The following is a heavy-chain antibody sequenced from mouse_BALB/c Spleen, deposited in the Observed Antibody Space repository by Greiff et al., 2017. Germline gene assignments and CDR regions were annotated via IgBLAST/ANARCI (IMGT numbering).Heavy chain of an antibody. CDR1: GFSLTSYG. CDR2: IWAGGST. CDR3: AREDLRLKAWFAY. J-gene: IGHJ3*01. V-gene: IGHV2-9*02. Sequence: LQESGPGLVAPSQSLSITCTVSGFSLTSYGVHWVRQPPGKGLEWLGVIWAGGSTNYNSALMSRLSISKDNSKSQVFLKMNSLQTDDTAMYYCAREDLRLKAWFAYWGQGTLVTVSA. D-gene: IGHD1-2*01.